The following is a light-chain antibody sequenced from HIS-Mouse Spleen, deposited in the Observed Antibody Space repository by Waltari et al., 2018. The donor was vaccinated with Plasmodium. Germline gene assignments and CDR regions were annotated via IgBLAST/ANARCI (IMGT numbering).Light chain of an antibody. CDR1: NIGSKN. V-gene: IGLV3-9*01. CDR2: RAS. Sequence: SYELTQPLSVSVALGPTARLTCGGNNIGSKNVHWSQQKPGQAPVLVIYRASNRPSGIPERFSGSNSGNTATLTISRAQAGDEADYYCQVWDSSTVVFGGGTKLTVL. J-gene: IGLJ2*01. CDR3: QVWDSSTVV.